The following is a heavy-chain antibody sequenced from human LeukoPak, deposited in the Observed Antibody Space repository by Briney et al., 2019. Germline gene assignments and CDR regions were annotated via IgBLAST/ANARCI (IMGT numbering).Heavy chain of an antibody. V-gene: IGHV3-33*01. CDR1: GFTFSSYG. J-gene: IGHJ4*02. CDR3: ARDWELRGYSYGLDY. Sequence: PGGSLRLSCAASGFTFSSYGMHWVRQAPGKGLEWVAVIWYDGSNKYYADSVKGRFTISRDNSKNTLYLQMNSLRAEDTAVYYCARDWELRGYSYGLDYWGQGTLVTVSS. D-gene: IGHD5-18*01. CDR2: IWYDGSNK.